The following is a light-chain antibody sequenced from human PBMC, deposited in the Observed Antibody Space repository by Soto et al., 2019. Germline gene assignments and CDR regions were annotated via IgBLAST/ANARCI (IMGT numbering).Light chain of an antibody. J-gene: IGKJ3*01. Sequence: IVMTQSPATLSVSPGERDTLSCRASQSVASNLAWYQQRLGQAPRLLVYGASTRATGIPARFSGSGSGTEFTLTISSGQSEDFAVYYCQQYNKWPVFTFGPGTRVDIK. CDR2: GAS. CDR1: QSVASN. CDR3: QQYNKWPVFT. V-gene: IGKV3-15*01.